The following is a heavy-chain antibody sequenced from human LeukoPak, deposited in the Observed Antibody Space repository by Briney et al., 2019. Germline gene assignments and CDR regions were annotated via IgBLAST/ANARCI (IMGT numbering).Heavy chain of an antibody. J-gene: IGHJ5*02. CDR2: IIPIFGTA. CDR3: ARDHVVGLAPFDP. D-gene: IGHD2-15*01. Sequence: VASVKVSCKASGGTFSSYAISWVRQAPGQGLEWMGGIIPIFGTANYAQKFQGRVTITADESTSTAYMELSSLRSEDTAVYYCARDHVVGLAPFDPWGQGTLVTVSS. V-gene: IGHV1-69*13. CDR1: GGTFSSYA.